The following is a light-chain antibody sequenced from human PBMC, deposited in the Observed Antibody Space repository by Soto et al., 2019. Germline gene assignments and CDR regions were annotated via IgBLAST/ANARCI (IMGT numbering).Light chain of an antibody. J-gene: IGKJ1*01. V-gene: IGKV1-5*01. Sequence: DIQMTQSPSTLSGSVGDRVTITCRASQTISSWLAWYQQEPGKAPNLLIYDASILESGVPSRFSGSGSGTEFTLTISSLQPDDFATYYCQQCNSFWTFGQGTKV. CDR1: QTISSW. CDR3: QQCNSFWT. CDR2: DAS.